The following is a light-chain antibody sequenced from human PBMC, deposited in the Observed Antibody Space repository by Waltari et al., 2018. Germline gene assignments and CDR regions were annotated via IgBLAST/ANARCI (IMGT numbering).Light chain of an antibody. CDR1: SSDGGGYHY. CDR2: DVS. V-gene: IGLV2-14*03. CDR3: SSYTSSSSVV. J-gene: IGLJ2*01. Sequence: QSALTQPASVSGSPGQSIPISCTGTSSDGGGYHYASWYQQHPGKAPKLMIYDVSNRPSGVSNRFSGSKSGNTASLTISGLQAEDEADYYCSSYTSSSSVVFGGGTKLTVL.